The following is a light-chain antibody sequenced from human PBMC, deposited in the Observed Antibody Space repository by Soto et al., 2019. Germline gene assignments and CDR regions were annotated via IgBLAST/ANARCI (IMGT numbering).Light chain of an antibody. J-gene: IGLJ1*01. V-gene: IGLV2-11*01. Sequence: QSVLTQPRSVSASPGQSVTIPCTGTSSDVGGYNYVSWYQQHPGKAPKLMIYDVSKRPSGVPDRFSGSKSGNTASLTISGLQAEDEADYYCFSYAGSSYVFGTGTKVTVL. CDR1: SSDVGGYNY. CDR3: FSYAGSSYV. CDR2: DVS.